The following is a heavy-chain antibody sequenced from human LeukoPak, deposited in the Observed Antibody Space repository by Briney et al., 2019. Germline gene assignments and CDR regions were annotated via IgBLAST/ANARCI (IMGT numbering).Heavy chain of an antibody. V-gene: IGHV3-13*01. CDR1: GFAFSNYD. J-gene: IGHJ6*03. Sequence: GGSLRLSCAASGFAFSNYDMHWVRQATGKRLEWVSTIGTAGDTYYLDSVKGRFTISRENAKNSLCLQMNSLTAGDTAVYYCARGGDFGYSYGGYYYMDVWGKGTTVIVSS. CDR3: ARGGDFGYSYGGYYYMDV. D-gene: IGHD5-18*01. CDR2: IGTAGDT.